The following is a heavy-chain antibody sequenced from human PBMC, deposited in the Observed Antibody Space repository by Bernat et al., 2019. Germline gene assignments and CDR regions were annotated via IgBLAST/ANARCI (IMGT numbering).Heavy chain of an antibody. CDR3: AKEVYYMDV. CDR1: GFTFSSYV. CDR2: ISSNGDST. J-gene: IGHJ6*03. Sequence: VQLVESGGGLVQPGGSLRLSCSASGFTFSSYVMFWVRQAPGKGLEYVSGISSNGDSTHYVDSVKGRFTISRDNSKNTLYLQMNILRAEDTAVYFCAKEVYYMDVWGKGTTVTVSS. V-gene: IGHV3-64*04.